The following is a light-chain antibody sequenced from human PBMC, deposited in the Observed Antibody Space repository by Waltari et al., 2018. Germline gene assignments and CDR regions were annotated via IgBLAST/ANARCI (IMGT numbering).Light chain of an antibody. V-gene: IGLV2-14*01. CDR2: EVT. J-gene: IGLJ1*01. Sequence: QSALTQPASVSGSPGQSITISCTGTNSDVGSYNFVSWYQQHPGEAPQLMIFEVTNRPSGASNRFSGSKSGNTASLIISGLQGEDEADYYCSSYTTSRTYVFGTGTKVTVL. CDR1: NSDVGSYNF. CDR3: SSYTTSRTYV.